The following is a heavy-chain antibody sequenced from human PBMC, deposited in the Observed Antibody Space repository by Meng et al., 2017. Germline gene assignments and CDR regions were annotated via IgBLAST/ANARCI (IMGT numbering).Heavy chain of an antibody. D-gene: IGHD3-22*01. J-gene: IGHJ4*02. CDR1: GYTFTSYY. V-gene: IGHV1-46*01. Sequence: QGQLVQAGAEVKKPGASVKVSCKASGYTFTSYYMHWVRQAPGQGLEWMGIINPSGGSTSYAQKFQGRVTMTRDTSTSTVYMELSSLRSEDTAVYYCAREKYYYDSSGLEDYWGQGTLVTVPQ. CDR3: AREKYYYDSSGLEDY. CDR2: INPSGGST.